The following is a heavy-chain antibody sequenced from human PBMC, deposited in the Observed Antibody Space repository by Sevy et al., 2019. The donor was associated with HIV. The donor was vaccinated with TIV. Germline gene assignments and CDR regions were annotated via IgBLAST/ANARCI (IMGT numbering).Heavy chain of an antibody. Sequence: SETLSLTCAVSRGSISRDNWWSWVRQPPGKGLEWIGDIYHSGSTNYNPSLRSRVTISVDQSKNQFSLRLTSVTAADTAVYFCASLQGEYYDDSGFSAFFFDSWGQGTLVTVSS. CDR3: ASLQGEYYDDSGFSAFFFDS. D-gene: IGHD3-16*01. CDR2: IYHSGST. CDR1: RGSISRDNW. J-gene: IGHJ4*02. V-gene: IGHV4-4*02.